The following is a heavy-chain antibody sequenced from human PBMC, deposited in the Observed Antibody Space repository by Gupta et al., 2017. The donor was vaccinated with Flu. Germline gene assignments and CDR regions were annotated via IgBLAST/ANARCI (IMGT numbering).Heavy chain of an antibody. CDR2: IYHSGST. D-gene: IGHD3-10*01. J-gene: IGHJ6*03. Sequence: RQPPGKGLEWIGEIYHSGSTNYNPSLKSRVTISVDKSKNQFSLKLSSVTAADTAVYYCARITMVRGVIITSYYYYMDVWGKGTTVTVSS. CDR3: ARITMVRGVIITSYYYYMDV. V-gene: IGHV4-4*02.